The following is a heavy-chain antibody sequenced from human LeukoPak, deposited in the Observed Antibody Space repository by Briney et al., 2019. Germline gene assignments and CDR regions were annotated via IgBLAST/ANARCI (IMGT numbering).Heavy chain of an antibody. D-gene: IGHD2-2*01. J-gene: IGHJ5*02. CDR3: AGSAATPPGNIVVVPAAMNNWFDP. V-gene: IGHV1-69*13. Sequence: SVKVSCKASGGTFSSYAISWVRQAPGQGLEWMGGIIPIFGTANYTQKFQGRVTITADESTSTAYMELSSLRSEDTAVYYCAGSAATPPGNIVVVPAAMNNWFDPWGQGTLVTVSS. CDR1: GGTFSSYA. CDR2: IIPIFGTA.